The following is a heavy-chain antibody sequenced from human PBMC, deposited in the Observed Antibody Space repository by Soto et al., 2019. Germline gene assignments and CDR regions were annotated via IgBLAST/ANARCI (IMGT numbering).Heavy chain of an antibody. CDR1: GDSISSNW. D-gene: IGHD2-21*02. V-gene: IGHV4-4*02. CDR2: IDHSGST. J-gene: IGHJ1*01. CDR3: APRTAMTGAPR. Sequence: QVHLQESGPGLVKPSGTLSLTCFVSGDSISSNWWTWVRQPPGKGLEWIGEIDHSGSTNYNASLKSRVSISIDNSKKSFSLNLNSVTGADTAVYFCAPRTAMTGAPRWGQGTLVTVSS.